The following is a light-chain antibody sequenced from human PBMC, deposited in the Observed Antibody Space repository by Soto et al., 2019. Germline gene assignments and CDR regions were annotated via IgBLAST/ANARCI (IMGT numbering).Light chain of an antibody. J-gene: IGKJ2*01. CDR1: QSVSHN. Sequence: EIVMTESPAALSVSRGVIVTISCRASQSVSHNLLWYQQKPGQPPTLLIYGASSRATGIPVRFSGSGSGTESTLTISSLQSEDFAVYYYLRHTNWPYTFGQGTKLEYK. CDR3: LRHTNWPYT. V-gene: IGKV3-15*01. CDR2: GAS.